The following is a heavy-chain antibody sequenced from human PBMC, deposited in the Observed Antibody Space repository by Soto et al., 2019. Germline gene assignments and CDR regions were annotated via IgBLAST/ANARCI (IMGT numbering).Heavy chain of an antibody. CDR3: ARGRPPPRDCRTTSCYDGPPFDP. CDR2: INHSGSI. CDR1: GGSFSGYY. Sequence: QVQLQQWGAGLLKPSETLSLTCAVYGGSFSGYYWSWIRQPPGKGLEWIGEINHSGSINYNPSLKSRVTLAVETSKKQFSLKLSSVTAADTAVYYCARGRPPPRDCRTTSCYDGPPFDPWGQGTLVTVSS. V-gene: IGHV4-34*01. J-gene: IGHJ5*02. D-gene: IGHD2-2*01.